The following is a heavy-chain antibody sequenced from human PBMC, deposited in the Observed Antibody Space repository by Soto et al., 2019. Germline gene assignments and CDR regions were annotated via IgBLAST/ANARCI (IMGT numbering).Heavy chain of an antibody. CDR1: GGSISSGGYS. CDR2: IYHSGST. V-gene: IGHV4-30-2*01. Sequence: PSETLSLTCAVSGGSISSGGYSWSWIRQPPGKGLEWIGYIYHSGSTYYNPSLKSRVTISVDRSKNQFSLKLSSVTAADTAVYYCARGLNCSGGSFYSRNSRRWFDPWGQGTLVTVSS. J-gene: IGHJ5*02. D-gene: IGHD2-15*01. CDR3: ARGLNCSGGSFYSRNSRRWFDP.